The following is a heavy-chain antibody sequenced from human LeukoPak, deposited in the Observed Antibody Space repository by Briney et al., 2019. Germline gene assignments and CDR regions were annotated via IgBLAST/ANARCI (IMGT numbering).Heavy chain of an antibody. CDR1: GGSISSSSYY. CDR3: ARLGGSYFDY. CDR2: IYYSGST. J-gene: IGHJ4*02. V-gene: IGHV4-39*07. D-gene: IGHD1-26*01. Sequence: KPSETLSLTCTVSGGSISSSSYYWGWIRQPPGKGLEWIGSIYYSGSTYYNPSLKSRVTMSVDTSKNQFSLKLSSVTAADTAVYYCARLGGSYFDYWGQGTLVTVSS.